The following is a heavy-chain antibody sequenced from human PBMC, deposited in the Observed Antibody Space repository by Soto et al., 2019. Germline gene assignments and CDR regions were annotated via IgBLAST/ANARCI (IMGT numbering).Heavy chain of an antibody. V-gene: IGHV3-21*01. CDR1: GFTFSSYS. Sequence: PGGSLRLSCAASGFTFSSYSMNWVRQAPGKGLEWVSSISSSSSYIYYADSVKGRFTISRDNAKNSLYLQMNSLRAEDTAVYYCASLPVGPAVRPYYYYGMDVWGQGTTVTVSS. CDR2: ISSSSSYI. CDR3: ASLPVGPAVRPYYYYGMDV. J-gene: IGHJ6*02. D-gene: IGHD2-2*01.